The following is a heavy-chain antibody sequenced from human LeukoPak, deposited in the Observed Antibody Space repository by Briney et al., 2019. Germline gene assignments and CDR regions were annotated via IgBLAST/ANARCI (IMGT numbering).Heavy chain of an antibody. CDR1: VYTFTGSY. V-gene: IGHV1-2*02. J-gene: IGHJ4*02. D-gene: IGHD6-19*01. CDR3: TREPVYSGGWGALAY. CDR2: INPNSGST. Sequence: ASVKVSCKTSVYTFTGSYVHWVRQAPGQGLEWMGYINPNSGSTNYAQSFRGRVTMTRDTSITTAYLVLSGLTSDDTALYFCTREPVYSGGWGALAYWCQGTLVTVSS.